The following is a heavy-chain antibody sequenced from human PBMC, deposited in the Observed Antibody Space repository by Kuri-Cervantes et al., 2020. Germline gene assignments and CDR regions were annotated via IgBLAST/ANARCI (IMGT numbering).Heavy chain of an antibody. CDR3: ARTGSQSAPIAAGVGDY. Sequence: GESLKISCKGSGYSFTSYWIGWVRQMPGKGLEWMGIIYPGDSDTRYSPSFQGQVTISADKSISTAYLQWSSLKASDTAMYYCARTGSQSAPIAAGVGDYWGQGSLVTVSS. CDR1: GYSFTSYW. V-gene: IGHV5-51*01. CDR2: IYPGDSDT. D-gene: IGHD6-13*01. J-gene: IGHJ4*02.